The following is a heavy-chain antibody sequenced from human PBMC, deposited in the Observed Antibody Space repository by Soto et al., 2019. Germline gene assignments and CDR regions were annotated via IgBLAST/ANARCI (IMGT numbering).Heavy chain of an antibody. CDR2: INAGNGNT. CDR3: ARNSDFWSTASDDAFDI. J-gene: IGHJ3*02. D-gene: IGHD3-3*01. V-gene: IGHV1-3*01. CDR1: GYTFTSYA. Sequence: ASVKVSCKASGYTFTSYAMHWVRQAPGQRLEWMGWINAGNGNTKYSQKFQGRVTITRDTSASTAYMELSSLRSEDTAVYYCARNSDFWSTASDDAFDIWGQGTMVTVSS.